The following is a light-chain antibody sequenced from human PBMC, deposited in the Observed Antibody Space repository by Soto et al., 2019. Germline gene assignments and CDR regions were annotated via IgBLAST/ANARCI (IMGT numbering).Light chain of an antibody. CDR3: QQYYDYPPLI. V-gene: IGKV3-15*01. CDR2: GAS. CDR1: RNINRK. J-gene: IGKJ4*01. Sequence: EILMTQSPVTLSVSPGDRVTLSCRASRNINRKVAWYQQKPGQAPRLLISGASTRATGIPTRFSGSGSGTEFTLTISNLQSGDFAVYYCQQYYDYPPLIFGGGTKVEIK.